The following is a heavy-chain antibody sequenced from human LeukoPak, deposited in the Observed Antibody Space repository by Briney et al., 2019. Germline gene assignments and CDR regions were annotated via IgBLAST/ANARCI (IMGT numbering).Heavy chain of an antibody. Sequence: GSLRLSCAASGFTFSSYAMHWVRQAPGKGLEWVAVISYDGSNKYYADSVKGRFTISRDNSKNTLYLQMNSLRAEDTAVYYCARDSDDIVVVPAAMGNWFDPWGQGTLVTVSS. CDR3: ARDSDDIVVVPAAMGNWFDP. CDR2: ISYDGSNK. CDR1: GFTFSSYA. D-gene: IGHD2-2*01. J-gene: IGHJ5*02. V-gene: IGHV3-30*04.